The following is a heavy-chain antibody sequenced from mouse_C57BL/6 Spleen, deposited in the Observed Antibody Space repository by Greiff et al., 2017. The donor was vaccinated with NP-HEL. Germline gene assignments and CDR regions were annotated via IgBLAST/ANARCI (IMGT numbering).Heavy chain of an antibody. CDR3: ARSEGLRPFDY. CDR1: GFTFSSYG. Sequence: EVHLVESGGDLVKPGGSLKLSCAASGFTFSSYGMSWVRQTPDKRLEWVATISSGGSYTYYPDSVKGRFTISRDNAKNTLYLQMSSLKSEDTAMYYCARSEGLRPFDYWGQGTTLTVSS. D-gene: IGHD2-4*01. V-gene: IGHV5-6*01. CDR2: ISSGGSYT. J-gene: IGHJ2*01.